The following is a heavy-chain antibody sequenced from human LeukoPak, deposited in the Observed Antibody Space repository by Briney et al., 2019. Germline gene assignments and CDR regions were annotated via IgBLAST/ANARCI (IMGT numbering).Heavy chain of an antibody. Sequence: PGGSLRLSCAASGFTVSSNYMSWVRQAPGKGLEWVSVIYSGGSTYYADSVKGRFTISRDNSKNTLYLQMNSLRAEDTAVYYCAKRAVAGPGSTYYFDYWGQGTLVTVSS. CDR1: GFTVSSNY. V-gene: IGHV3-53*01. CDR2: IYSGGST. CDR3: AKRAVAGPGSTYYFDY. D-gene: IGHD6-19*01. J-gene: IGHJ4*02.